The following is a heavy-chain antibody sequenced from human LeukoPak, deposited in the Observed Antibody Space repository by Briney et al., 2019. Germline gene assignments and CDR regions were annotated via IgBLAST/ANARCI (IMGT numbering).Heavy chain of an antibody. D-gene: IGHD6-19*01. J-gene: IGHJ4*02. V-gene: IGHV3-23*01. Sequence: PGGSLRLSCVASGFQFSSFAMSWVRQAPGRGLQWVSAIRTVGDDPSYADSVKGRFTISRDNSKTTLYLQMNSLRAEDTAVYYCARAHDSGWYSVDYWGQGTLVTVSS. CDR1: GFQFSSFA. CDR2: IRTVGDDP. CDR3: ARAHDSGWYSVDY.